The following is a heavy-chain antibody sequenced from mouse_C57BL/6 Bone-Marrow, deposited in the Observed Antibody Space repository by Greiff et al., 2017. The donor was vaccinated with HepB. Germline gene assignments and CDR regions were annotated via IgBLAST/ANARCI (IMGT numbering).Heavy chain of an antibody. J-gene: IGHJ4*01. CDR1: GYSFTEYT. CDR3: ARHEGGRDAMDY. Sequence: VQLQQSGAELARPGASVKLSCKASGYSFTEYTIHWVKQRSGQGLEWIGWFYPGSGSIKYNEKFKDKATLTADKSSSTVYMELSRLTSEDSAVYFCARHEGGRDAMDYWGQGTSVTVSS. V-gene: IGHV1-62-2*01. CDR2: FYPGSGSI.